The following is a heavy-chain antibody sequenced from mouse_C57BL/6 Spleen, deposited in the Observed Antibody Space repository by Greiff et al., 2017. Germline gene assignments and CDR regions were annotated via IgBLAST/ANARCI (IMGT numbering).Heavy chain of an antibody. CDR3: ARVLLGDWYFDV. V-gene: IGHV1-80*01. D-gene: IGHD1-1*01. CDR1: GYAFSSYW. J-gene: IGHJ1*03. Sequence: VQLQQSGAELVKPGASVKISCKASGYAFSSYWMNWVKQRPGKGLEWIGQIYPGDGDTNYNGKFKGKATLTADKSSSTAYMQLSSLTSEDSAVYFCARVLLGDWYFDVWGTGTTVTVSS. CDR2: IYPGDGDT.